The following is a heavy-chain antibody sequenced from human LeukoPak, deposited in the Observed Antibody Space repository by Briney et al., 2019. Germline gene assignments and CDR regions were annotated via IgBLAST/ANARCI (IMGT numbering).Heavy chain of an antibody. CDR3: ARVTYYYDSSGYYYPPGDY. V-gene: IGHV3-23*01. D-gene: IGHD3-22*01. J-gene: IGHJ4*02. CDR2: ISGSGGST. Sequence: GGSLRLSCAASGFTFSSYEMNWVRQAPGKGLEWVSAISGSGGSTYYADSVKGRFTISRDNSKNTLYLQMNSLRAEDTAVYYCARVTYYYDSSGYYYPPGDYWGQGTLVTVSS. CDR1: GFTFSSYE.